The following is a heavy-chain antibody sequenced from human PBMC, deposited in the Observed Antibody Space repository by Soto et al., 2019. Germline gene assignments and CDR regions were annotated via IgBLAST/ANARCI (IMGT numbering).Heavy chain of an antibody. CDR3: AKDMGGEGIAPTLDF. Sequence: EVQLEESGGGLVQPGRSLRLSCAASGFTFDDYAMHWDRQVQGKGLEWVSGISWNSRSIDYADSVKGRFTISRDNAKNSLYLQMNSLRAEDTAFYYCAKDMGGEGIAPTLDFWGQGTLVTVSS. CDR1: GFTFDDYA. J-gene: IGHJ4*02. V-gene: IGHV3-9*01. CDR2: ISWNSRSI. D-gene: IGHD6-13*01.